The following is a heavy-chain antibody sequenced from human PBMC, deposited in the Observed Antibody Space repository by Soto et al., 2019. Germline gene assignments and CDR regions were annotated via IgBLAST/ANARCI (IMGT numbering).Heavy chain of an antibody. CDR2: IYYSGRT. Sequence: SETLSLTCTVSGVSISSGGYYWSWIRQHPGKGLEWIGNIYYSGRTYYNPSLKSRVILSVDTSKNHFSLTLRSVTAADSAMYYSASVIGGDSEYYFDFWGQGALVTVSS. J-gene: IGHJ4*02. CDR3: ASVIGGDSEYYFDF. D-gene: IGHD2-21*02. V-gene: IGHV4-31*03. CDR1: GVSISSGGYY.